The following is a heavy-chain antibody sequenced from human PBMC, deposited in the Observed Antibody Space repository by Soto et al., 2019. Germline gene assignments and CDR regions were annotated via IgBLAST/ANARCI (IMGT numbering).Heavy chain of an antibody. J-gene: IGHJ5*02. CDR1: GYTFTGYY. CDR3: AMGNTVTNNWFDP. D-gene: IGHD4-17*01. V-gene: IGHV1-2*02. Sequence: QARLVQSGAEVKKPGASVKVSCKASGYTFTGYYMHWVRQAPGQGLEWMGWINPNSGGTNYAQKFQGRVTMTRDTSISTSYMELSRMRADDTAVYYCAMGNTVTNNWFDPWGQGTLVTVSS. CDR2: INPNSGGT.